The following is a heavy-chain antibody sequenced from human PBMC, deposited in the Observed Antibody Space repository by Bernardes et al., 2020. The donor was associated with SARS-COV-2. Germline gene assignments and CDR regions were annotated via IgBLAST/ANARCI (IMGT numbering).Heavy chain of an antibody. D-gene: IGHD3-3*02. J-gene: IGHJ2*01. V-gene: IGHV4-34*01. CDR2: INYSGST. CDR1: GGSLSGYY. CDR3: ARAGWSIFYFDL. Sequence: SETLSLTCAVYGGSLSGYYWNWIRQPPGKGLEWIGEINYSGSTNYNPSLQSRVTISVDTSKNQFSLNLSSVTAADTAVYYCARAGWSIFYFDLWGRGTLVTVSS.